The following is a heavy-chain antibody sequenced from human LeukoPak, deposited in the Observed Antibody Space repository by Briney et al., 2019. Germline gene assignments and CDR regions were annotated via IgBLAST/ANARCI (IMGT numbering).Heavy chain of an antibody. CDR2: IYYSGST. V-gene: IGHV4-31*03. Sequence: SQTLSVTCTVSGGSISSGGYYWSWIRQHPGKGLEWFGYIYYSGSTYYNPSLKSRVTISVDTSKNQFSLKLSSVTAADTAVYYCARVYADYYGSGSYYDYWGQGTLVTVSS. CDR1: GGSISSGGYY. D-gene: IGHD3-10*01. J-gene: IGHJ4*02. CDR3: ARVYADYYGSGSYYDY.